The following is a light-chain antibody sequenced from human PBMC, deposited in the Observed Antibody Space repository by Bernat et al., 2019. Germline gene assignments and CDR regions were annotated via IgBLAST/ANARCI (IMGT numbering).Light chain of an antibody. CDR3: QQYFTYPLS. Sequence: DIHMTQSPSTLSASVGDRVTITCRASQSIDDWLAWYQQKPGKAPRLLIYKASNLQSGVPSTFRGSASGTEFTLTISSVQPDDLATYYCQQYFTYPLSFGGGTKVEIK. CDR2: KAS. V-gene: IGKV1-5*03. J-gene: IGKJ4*01. CDR1: QSIDDW.